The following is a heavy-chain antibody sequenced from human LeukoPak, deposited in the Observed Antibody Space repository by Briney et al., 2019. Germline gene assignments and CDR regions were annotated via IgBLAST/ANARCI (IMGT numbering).Heavy chain of an antibody. CDR1: GYTFTIYG. J-gene: IGHJ4*02. CDR3: AIVQLDFSYDY. Sequence: ASVRVSCTGSGYTFTIYGISWVGQAPGQGREWMGWISAYNGKTNYAQKLQGTDTITTETSTSTAYMELRSLRSDHTAVYYCAIVQLDFSYDYWGQGTLVTVS. V-gene: IGHV1-18*01. D-gene: IGHD2-2*01. CDR2: ISAYNGKT.